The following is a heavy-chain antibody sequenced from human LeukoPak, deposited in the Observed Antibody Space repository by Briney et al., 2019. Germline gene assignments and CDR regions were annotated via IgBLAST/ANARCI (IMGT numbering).Heavy chain of an antibody. V-gene: IGHV1-2*02. D-gene: IGHD6-13*01. J-gene: IGHJ5*02. CDR3: ARAGYSSSWYTDWFDP. Sequence: GASVKVSCKASGYTFTGYYMHWVRQAPGQGLEWMGWINPNSGGTNYAQKVPGRVTMTRDTSISTAYMELSRLRSDDTAVYYCARAGYSSSWYTDWFDPWGQGTLVTVSS. CDR2: INPNSGGT. CDR1: GYTFTGYY.